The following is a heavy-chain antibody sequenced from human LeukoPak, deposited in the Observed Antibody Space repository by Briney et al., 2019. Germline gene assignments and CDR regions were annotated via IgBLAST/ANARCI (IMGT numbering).Heavy chain of an antibody. V-gene: IGHV1-18*01. D-gene: IGHD1-1*01. CDR1: GYTFTTYG. Sequence: ALVKVSCKASGYTFTTYGISWVRQAPGQGLEWMGWISAYKGNTNYAQKFQGRVTMTTDTSTSTAYMELRSLTSDDTAVYYCARDRDWNPDYWGQGTLVTVSS. CDR3: ARDRDWNPDY. J-gene: IGHJ4*02. CDR2: ISAYKGNT.